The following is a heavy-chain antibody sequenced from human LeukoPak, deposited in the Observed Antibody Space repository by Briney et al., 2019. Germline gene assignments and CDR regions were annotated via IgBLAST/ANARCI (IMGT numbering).Heavy chain of an antibody. Sequence: GGSLRLSCAASRFTFRNYGMHWVRQAPGKGLVWVSRINGDGSSTSYADSVKGRFTISRDNAKNTLFLQMNSLRAEDTALYYCARDTGGLPFWGQGTLVTVSS. CDR1: RFTFRNYG. D-gene: IGHD3-16*01. CDR2: INGDGSST. J-gene: IGHJ4*02. CDR3: ARDTGGLPF. V-gene: IGHV3-74*01.